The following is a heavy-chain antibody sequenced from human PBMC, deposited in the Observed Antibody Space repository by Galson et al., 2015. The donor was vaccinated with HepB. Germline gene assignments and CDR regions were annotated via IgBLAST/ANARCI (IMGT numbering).Heavy chain of an antibody. CDR3: ARVQGSSWPKPPDY. CDR1: GFTFSSYS. CDR2: ISSSSSYI. D-gene: IGHD6-13*01. J-gene: IGHJ4*02. Sequence: SLRLSCAASGFTFSSYSMNWVRQAPGKGLEWVSSISSSSSYIYYADSVKGRFTISRDNAKNSLYLQMNSLRAEDTAVYYCARVQGSSWPKPPDYWGQGTLVTVSS. V-gene: IGHV3-21*01.